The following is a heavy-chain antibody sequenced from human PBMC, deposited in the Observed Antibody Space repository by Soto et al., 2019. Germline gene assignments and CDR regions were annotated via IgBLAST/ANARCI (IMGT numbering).Heavy chain of an antibody. CDR3: AGAWGSINDF. J-gene: IGHJ4*02. CDR2: IYYSGST. D-gene: IGHD3-16*01. Sequence: PSETLSLTCVVSGGSLSSYYWSWIRQPPGKGLEWIGYIYYSGSTNYNPSLKSRVTISVDTSKNQFSLKLSSVTAADTAVYYCAGAWGSINDFWRRGTLVTVSS. V-gene: IGHV4-59*01. CDR1: GGSLSSYY.